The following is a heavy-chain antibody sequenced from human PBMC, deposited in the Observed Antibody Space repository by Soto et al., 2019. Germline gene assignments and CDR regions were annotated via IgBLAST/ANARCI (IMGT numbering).Heavy chain of an antibody. Sequence: QVQLVESGGGVVQPGRSLRLSCAASGFTFSSYAMHWVRQAPGKGLEWVAVISYDGSNKYYADSVKGRFTISRDNSKNTLYLQMNSLRAEDTAVYYCARDPTVVTPRLGYYYYGMDVWDQGTTVTVSS. CDR3: ARDPTVVTPRLGYYYYGMDV. V-gene: IGHV3-30-3*01. J-gene: IGHJ6*02. CDR1: GFTFSSYA. CDR2: ISYDGSNK. D-gene: IGHD2-21*02.